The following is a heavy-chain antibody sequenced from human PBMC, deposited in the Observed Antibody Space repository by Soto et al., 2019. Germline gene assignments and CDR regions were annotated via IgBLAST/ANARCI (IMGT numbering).Heavy chain of an antibody. V-gene: IGHV3-48*03. D-gene: IGHD2-21*01. CDR2: ISSSGSAI. Sequence: MNWVRQAPGKGLEWISYISSSGSAIYYADSMKGRFTISRDNAESSLYLLMNSLRAEDTAVYYCARDLYSAYGMDVWGQGTTVTVSS. J-gene: IGHJ6*02. CDR3: ARDLYSAYGMDV.